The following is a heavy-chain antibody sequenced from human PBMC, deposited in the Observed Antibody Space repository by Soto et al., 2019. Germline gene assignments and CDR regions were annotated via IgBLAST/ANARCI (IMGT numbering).Heavy chain of an antibody. V-gene: IGHV3-23*01. CDR3: AKKVAGSEPFQH. CDR2: ISGSGGST. Sequence: EVQLLESGGGLVQPGGSLRLSCAASGFTFSSYAMSWVRQAPGKGLEWVSAISGSGGSTYYADSVKGRFTISRDNSENTPFLQMNSLRAEDTAVYYCAKKVAGSEPFQHWGQGTLVTVSS. CDR1: GFTFSSYA. J-gene: IGHJ1*01. D-gene: IGHD6-19*01.